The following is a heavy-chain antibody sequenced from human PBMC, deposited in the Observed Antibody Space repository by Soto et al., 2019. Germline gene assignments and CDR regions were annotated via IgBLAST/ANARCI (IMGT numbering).Heavy chain of an antibody. CDR1: GGTFSSYA. Sequence: QVQLVQSGAEVTKPGSSVKVSCKASGGTFSSYAISWVRQPPGQGLEWMGGLSPICGTANYAQKFQGRVTITADESTSTAYRELSSLRSEATAVYYCARGSGYGDYDGCDYWGQGTMVTVSS. D-gene: IGHD4-17*01. CDR3: ARGSGYGDYDGCDY. J-gene: IGHJ4*02. V-gene: IGHV1-69*12. CDR2: LSPICGTA.